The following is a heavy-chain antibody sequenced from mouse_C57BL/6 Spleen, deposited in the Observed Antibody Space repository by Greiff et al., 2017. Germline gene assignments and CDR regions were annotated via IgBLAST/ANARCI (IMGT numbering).Heavy chain of an antibody. V-gene: IGHV10-1*01. D-gene: IGHD2-2*01. J-gene: IGHJ4*01. Sequence: EVQGVESGGGLVQPKGSLKLSCAASGFSFNTYAMNWVRQAPGKGLEWVARIRSKSNNYATYYADSVKDRFTISRDDSESMLYLQMNNLKTEDTAMYYCVRHVGYGDYAMDYWGQGTSVTVSS. CDR1: GFSFNTYA. CDR3: VRHVGYGDYAMDY. CDR2: IRSKSNNYAT.